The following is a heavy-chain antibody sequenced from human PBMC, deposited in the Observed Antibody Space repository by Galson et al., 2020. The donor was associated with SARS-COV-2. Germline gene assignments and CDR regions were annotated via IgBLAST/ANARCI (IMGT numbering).Heavy chain of an antibody. CDR2: IKQDGSEK. Sequence: GESLKISCAASGFTFSSYWMSWVRQAPGKGLEWVANIKQDGSEKYYVDSVKGRFTISRDNAKNSLYLQMNSLRAEDTAVYYCARKDINFWSGYPGYYFDDWGQGTLVTVSS. CDR1: GFTFSSYW. V-gene: IGHV3-7*03. CDR3: ARKDINFWSGYPGYYFDD. D-gene: IGHD3-3*01. J-gene: IGHJ4*02.